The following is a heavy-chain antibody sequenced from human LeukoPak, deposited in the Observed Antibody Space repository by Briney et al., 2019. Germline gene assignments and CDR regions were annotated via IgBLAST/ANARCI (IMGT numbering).Heavy chain of an antibody. Sequence: GGSLRLSCAASGFTFSSYSMNWVRQAPGKGLEWVSSISSSSSYIYYADSVKGRFTISRDNAKNSLYLQMNSLRAEDTAVYYCARDRGGWYVGERHFGYWGQGTLVTVSS. D-gene: IGHD6-19*01. CDR1: GFTFSSYS. J-gene: IGHJ4*02. CDR2: ISSSSSYI. V-gene: IGHV3-21*01. CDR3: ARDRGGWYVGERHFGY.